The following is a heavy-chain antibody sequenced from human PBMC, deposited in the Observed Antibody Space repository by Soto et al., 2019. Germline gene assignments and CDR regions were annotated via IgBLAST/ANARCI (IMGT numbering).Heavy chain of an antibody. CDR2: IYYSGST. Sequence: SETLSLTCTVSGGSISSYYWSWIRQPPGKGLEWIGYIYYSGSTNYNPSLKSRVTISVDTSKNQFSLNLNSVTAADTAVYYCARDHPGSSNFDDWGQGTLVPVSS. CDR3: ARDHPGSSNFDD. D-gene: IGHD3-10*01. CDR1: GGSISSYY. J-gene: IGHJ4*02. V-gene: IGHV4-59*01.